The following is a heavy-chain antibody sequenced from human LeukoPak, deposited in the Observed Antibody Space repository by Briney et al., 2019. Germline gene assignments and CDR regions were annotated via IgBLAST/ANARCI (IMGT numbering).Heavy chain of an antibody. D-gene: IGHD1-1*01. CDR1: GFTFSDAW. CDR3: TTALYDWNDVKY. Sequence: GGSLRLSCAASGFTFSDAWMYWVRQAPGGGLEWVGQILSITDGRNTDYAAPVNGRFTISRDDSRNTLYLQMNSLKTEATAVYYCTTALYDWNDVKYWGQGTLVTVSS. J-gene: IGHJ4*02. V-gene: IGHV3-15*01. CDR2: ILSITDGRNT.